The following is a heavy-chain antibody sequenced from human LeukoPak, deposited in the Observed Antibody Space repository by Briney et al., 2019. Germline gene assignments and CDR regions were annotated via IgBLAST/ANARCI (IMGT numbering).Heavy chain of an antibody. V-gene: IGHV3-23*01. Sequence: GGSLRLSCAASVFTFSNYAMSWVREAPGKGLEWVSAISISGTSTYYADSVKGRFPISRDNSKNTLYLQMNSLRAEDTAVYYCAKDPVDYWGQGTLVTVSS. CDR1: VFTFSNYA. CDR3: AKDPVDY. J-gene: IGHJ4*02. CDR2: ISISGTST.